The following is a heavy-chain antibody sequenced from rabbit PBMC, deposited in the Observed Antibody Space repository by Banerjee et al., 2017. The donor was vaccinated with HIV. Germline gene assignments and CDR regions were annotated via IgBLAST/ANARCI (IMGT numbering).Heavy chain of an antibody. CDR1: GFSFSGNYY. J-gene: IGHJ4*01. CDR3: TRNFNL. Sequence: QEQLEESGGDLVRPGASLTLTCTASGFSFSGNYYMCWVRQAPGKGLEWIGCISAGISGSTYYASWAKGRFTISKTSSTTVTLQMTSLTAADTATYFCTRNFNLWGQGTLVTVS. CDR2: ISAGISGST. V-gene: IGHV1S45*01.